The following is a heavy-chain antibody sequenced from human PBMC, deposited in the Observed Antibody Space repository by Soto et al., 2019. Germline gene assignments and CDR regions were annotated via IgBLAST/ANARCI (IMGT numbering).Heavy chain of an antibody. CDR2: ISSSSSYL. J-gene: IGHJ4*02. CDR1: GFNFRSYW. Sequence: EVQLVESGGGLVKPGGALRLSCGASGFNFRSYWINWVRQAPGEGLGGVSSISSSSSYLYYADSVKGRFTISRDNAKNSLYLQMNSLRAEDTAVYYCARDQPGYSYGYGLGYWGQGTLVTVSS. D-gene: IGHD5-18*01. V-gene: IGHV3-21*01. CDR3: ARDQPGYSYGYGLGY.